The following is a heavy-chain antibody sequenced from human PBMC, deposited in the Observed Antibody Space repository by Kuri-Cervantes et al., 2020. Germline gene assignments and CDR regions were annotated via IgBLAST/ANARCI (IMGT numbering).Heavy chain of an antibody. Sequence: LSLTCAASGLTFSSYWMSWVRQAPGKGLEWVANIKQDGSEKYYVDSVKGRFTISRDNAKNSLYLQMNSLRAEDTAVYYCAREYGSSGYYGMDVWGQGTTVTVSS. CDR1: GLTFSSYW. V-gene: IGHV3-7*01. D-gene: IGHD3-22*01. CDR2: IKQDGSEK. CDR3: AREYGSSGYYGMDV. J-gene: IGHJ6*02.